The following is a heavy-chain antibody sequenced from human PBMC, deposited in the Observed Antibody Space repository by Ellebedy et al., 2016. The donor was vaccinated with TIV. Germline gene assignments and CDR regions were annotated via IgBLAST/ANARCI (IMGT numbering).Heavy chain of an antibody. CDR1: GGSISKFS. CDR3: ARFDYDVEGYYGLDV. D-gene: IGHD3-16*01. Sequence: SETLSLXCTVSGGSISKFSWTWIRQHPGKGLEWTGYIFYSGDTNYNPSLKSRVSMSVDTSKSQLSLTLTSVTAADTGVYYGARFDYDVEGYYGLDVWGQGTTVTVSS. V-gene: IGHV4-59*01. CDR2: IFYSGDT. J-gene: IGHJ6*02.